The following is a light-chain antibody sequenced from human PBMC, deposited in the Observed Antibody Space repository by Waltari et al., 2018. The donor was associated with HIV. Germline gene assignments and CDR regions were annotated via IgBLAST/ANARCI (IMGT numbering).Light chain of an antibody. J-gene: IGLJ2*01. CDR3: SSYTRSSTL. Sequence: QSALTQPASVSGSPGPSITISCTGTTSDVGGKNYVSWYQKHPGKAPKLLIYDVSNRPSGVSNRFSGSKSGNTASLTISGLQAEDEADYYCSSYTRSSTLFGGGTKLTVL. V-gene: IGLV2-14*01. CDR2: DVS. CDR1: TSDVGGKNY.